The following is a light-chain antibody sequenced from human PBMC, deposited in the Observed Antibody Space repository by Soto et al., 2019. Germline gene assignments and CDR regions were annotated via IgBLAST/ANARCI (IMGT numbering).Light chain of an antibody. CDR2: VAS. CDR3: MQALQTPVH. Sequence: DIVMTQSPLSLSVTHGEPASISCRSSQSLLHSNGYTYLDWYLQKPGQSPQLLIYVASSRASGVPDRFSASGSGTDFTLTISRVEAEDVGVYYCMQALQTPVHFGQGTKLEI. J-gene: IGKJ2*01. V-gene: IGKV2-28*01. CDR1: QSLLHSNGYTY.